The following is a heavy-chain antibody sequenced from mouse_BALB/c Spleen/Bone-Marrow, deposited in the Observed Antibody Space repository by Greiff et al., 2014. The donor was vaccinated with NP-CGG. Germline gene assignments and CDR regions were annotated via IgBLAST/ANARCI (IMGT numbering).Heavy chain of an antibody. CDR3: AKYGNYGGEAMDY. J-gene: IGHJ4*01. CDR2: IWADGST. CDR1: GFSLTSFG. V-gene: IGHV2-3*01. Sequence: QVQLKESGPGLVAPSQSLSITCAVSGFSLTSFGISWVRQPPGKGLEWLGVIWADGSTNYHSALISRLSISKDNSKSQVFLKLNRLQTEDTATYYGAKYGNYGGEAMDYWGQGTSVTVSA. D-gene: IGHD2-1*01.